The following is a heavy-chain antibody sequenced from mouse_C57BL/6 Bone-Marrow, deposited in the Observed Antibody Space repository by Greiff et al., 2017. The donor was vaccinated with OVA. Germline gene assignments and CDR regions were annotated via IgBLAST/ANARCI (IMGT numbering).Heavy chain of an antibody. J-gene: IGHJ4*01. CDR3: ARSRIYYYGSSDGAMDY. D-gene: IGHD1-1*01. V-gene: IGHV1-7*01. Sequence: QVQLKQSGAELAKPGASVKLSCKASGYTFTSYWMHWVKQRPGQGLEWIGYINPSSGYTKYNQKFKDKATLTADKSSSTAYMQLSSLTSEDSAVYYCARSRIYYYGSSDGAMDYWGQGTSVTVSS. CDR1: GYTFTSYW. CDR2: INPSSGYT.